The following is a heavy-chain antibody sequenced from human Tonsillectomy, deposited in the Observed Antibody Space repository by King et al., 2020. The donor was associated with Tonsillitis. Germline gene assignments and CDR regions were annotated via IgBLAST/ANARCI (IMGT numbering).Heavy chain of an antibody. Sequence: VQQVQSGGGVVQPGGSLRLSCAASGFIFSSYGVHWVRQAPGKGLEWVAFIRYDGSNKYYADSVKGRFPISRENSKNMLYLQMNSLRAHDTAVYYCAKDPPSDTDCHDISGLGGQGPRVTLSS. CDR1: GFIFSSYG. D-gene: IGHD3-22*01. V-gene: IGHV3-30*02. CDR3: AKDPPSDTDCHDISGL. CDR2: IRYDGSNK. J-gene: IGHJ4*02.